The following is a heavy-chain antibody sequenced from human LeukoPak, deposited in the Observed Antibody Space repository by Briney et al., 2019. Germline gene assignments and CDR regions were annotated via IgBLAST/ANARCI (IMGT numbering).Heavy chain of an antibody. CDR2: IYWDDDK. CDR1: GFSRSTSGVG. V-gene: IGHV2-5*02. CDR3: AHRLSNVGALYFQH. D-gene: IGHD1-26*01. Sequence: SGPTLVNPTETLTLTCSFSGFSRSTSGVGVGWIRQPPGKALEWLALIYWDDDKRYSPSLKSRLTITKDTSKNQVVLRLTNMDPVDTATYYCAHRLSNVGALYFQHWGRGTLVTVSS. J-gene: IGHJ1*01.